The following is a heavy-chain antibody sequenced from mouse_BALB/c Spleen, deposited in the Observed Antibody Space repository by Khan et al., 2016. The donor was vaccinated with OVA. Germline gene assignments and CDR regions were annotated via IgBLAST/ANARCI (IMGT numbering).Heavy chain of an antibody. D-gene: IGHD2-4*01. J-gene: IGHJ3*01. Sequence: HLHASGPGLVKPSQSLSLTCTVTGYSITSEYTWNWIRQFPGNKLEWMGFISYSGNTRYNPSLKSRISITRDTSKNQFFLQLNSVTSEDTATYYRERNEYYDYDPFPYGGQGTIVTVYA. CDR1: GYSITSEYT. CDR3: ERNEYYDYDPFPY. V-gene: IGHV3-2*02. CDR2: ISYSGNT.